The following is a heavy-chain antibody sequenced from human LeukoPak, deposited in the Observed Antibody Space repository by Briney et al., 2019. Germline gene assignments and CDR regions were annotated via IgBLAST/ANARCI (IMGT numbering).Heavy chain of an antibody. J-gene: IGHJ4*02. Sequence: TSETLSLTCGVFGGSFSSYSWSWIRQPPGKGLEWIGEINHSGSTNYNPSLKSRVTISVDTSKNQFSLKLSSVTAADTAVYYCARIRIQLWLRGGLYDYWGQGTLVTVSS. CDR2: INHSGST. V-gene: IGHV4-34*01. CDR1: GGSFSSYS. CDR3: ARIRIQLWLRGGLYDY. D-gene: IGHD5-18*01.